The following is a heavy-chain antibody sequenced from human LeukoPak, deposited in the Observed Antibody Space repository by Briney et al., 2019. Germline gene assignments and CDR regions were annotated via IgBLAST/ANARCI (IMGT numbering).Heavy chain of an antibody. CDR2: VNGNGGST. CDR1: GFSFSTYA. D-gene: IGHD3-16*02. CDR3: AKSLYGGCDY. Sequence: GGSLRLSCAASGFSFSTYAMSWVRQAPGRGLEWVSGVNGNGGSTSYADSVKGRFTIFRDNSKNTVYLQMNSLRVEDTAVYYCAKSLYGGCDYWGQGTVVTVSS. J-gene: IGHJ4*02. V-gene: IGHV3-23*01.